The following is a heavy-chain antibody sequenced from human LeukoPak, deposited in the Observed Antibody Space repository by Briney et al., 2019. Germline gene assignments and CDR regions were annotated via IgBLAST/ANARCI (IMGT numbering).Heavy chain of an antibody. J-gene: IGHJ5*02. V-gene: IGHV2-5*02. Sequence: SGPTLVKPTQTLTLTCTFSGFSLSTSGVGVGWIRQPPGKALEWLALIYWDDDKRYSPSLKSRLTITKDTSKNQVVLTMTNMDPVDTATYYCAHITVPGIAVAGTISWSDPWGQGTLVTVSS. D-gene: IGHD6-19*01. CDR3: AHITVPGIAVAGTISWSDP. CDR2: IYWDDDK. CDR1: GFSLSTSGVG.